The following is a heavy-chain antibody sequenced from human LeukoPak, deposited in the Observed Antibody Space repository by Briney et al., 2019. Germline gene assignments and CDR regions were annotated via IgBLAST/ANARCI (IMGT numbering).Heavy chain of an antibody. V-gene: IGHV4-39*07. CDR2: IYYSGST. CDR3: ARDRRGELLL. CDR1: GGSISSSSYY. D-gene: IGHD1-26*01. J-gene: IGHJ4*02. Sequence: SETLSLTCTVSGGSISSSSYYWGWIRQPPGKGLEWIGSIYYSGSTYYNPSLKSRVTISVDTSKNQFSLKLSSVTAADTAVYYCARDRRGELLLWGQGTLVTVSS.